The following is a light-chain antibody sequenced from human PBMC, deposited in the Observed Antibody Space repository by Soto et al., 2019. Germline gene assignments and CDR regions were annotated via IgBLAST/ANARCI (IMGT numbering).Light chain of an antibody. CDR1: QSVSNS. CDR2: DTS. CDR3: QQRSNGPYT. V-gene: IGKV3-11*01. Sequence: EIVLTQSPVTMSLSPGERATLSCRASQSVSNSLAWFQQKPGQAPRLLIYDTSNRATGIPARFSGSGSGTVFTLTISSLEPEDFAVYYCQQRSNGPYTFGQGTKLEI. J-gene: IGKJ2*01.